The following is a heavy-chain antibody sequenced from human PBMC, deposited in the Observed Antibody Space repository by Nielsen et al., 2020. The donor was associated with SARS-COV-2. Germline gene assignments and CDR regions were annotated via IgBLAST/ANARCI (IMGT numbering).Heavy chain of an antibody. D-gene: IGHD2-15*01. CDR2: INSDGRGT. Sequence: GGSLRLSCAASGFAFSTYWMHWVRQVPGRGLVWVSRINSDGRGTSYADSVKGRFTISRDNARNTLYLQMNSLRAEDTAIYYCAKGIMRDYYYYYGLDVWGQGTTVTVFS. CDR3: AKGIMRDYYYYYGLDV. J-gene: IGHJ6*02. V-gene: IGHV3-74*01. CDR1: GFAFSTYW.